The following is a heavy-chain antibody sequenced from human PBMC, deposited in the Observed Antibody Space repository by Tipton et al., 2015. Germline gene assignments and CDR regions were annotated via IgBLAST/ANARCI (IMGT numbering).Heavy chain of an antibody. V-gene: IGHV4-4*07. CDR3: ARGGAGFSGSYYLSY. J-gene: IGHJ4*02. CDR1: GGSITSHY. CDR2: LYNSVST. Sequence: TLSLTCTVSGGSITSHYWSWIRQPAGKGLEWIGRLYNSVSTDYNPSLKSRVTMSGDTSKNQFSLKLTSVTAADTAVYYCARGGAGFSGSYYLSYWGQGTLVTVSS. D-gene: IGHD1-26*01.